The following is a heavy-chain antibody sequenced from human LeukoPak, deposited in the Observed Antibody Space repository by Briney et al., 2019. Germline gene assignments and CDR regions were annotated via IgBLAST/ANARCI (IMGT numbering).Heavy chain of an antibody. D-gene: IGHD3-22*01. CDR2: IWYDGSNK. V-gene: IGHV3-33*01. CDR1: GFTFSSYG. J-gene: IGHJ4*02. CDR3: ARDDNYYDSSGYCPD. Sequence: SGGSLRLSCAASGFTFSSYGMHWVRQAPGKGLEWVAVIWYDGSNKYYADSVKGRFPISRDNSKNTLYLQMNSLRAEDTAVYYCARDDNYYDSSGYCPDWGQGTLVTVSS.